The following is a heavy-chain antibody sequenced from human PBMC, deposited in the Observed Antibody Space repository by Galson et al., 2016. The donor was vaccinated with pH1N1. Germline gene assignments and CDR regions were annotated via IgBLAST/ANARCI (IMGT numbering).Heavy chain of an antibody. Sequence: SGAEVKKPGESLKISCKASGYSFTRYWIAWVRQVPGKGLEWVGVVNPGGSTIRYSPPFQGQVTISSDKSINTAYLQGISLKASDTATYYCARQYDFGDYRGDAFDIWGQGTMVIVSS. D-gene: IGHD4-17*01. J-gene: IGHJ3*02. CDR3: ARQYDFGDYRGDAFDI. V-gene: IGHV5-51*03. CDR1: GYSFTRYW. CDR2: VNPGGSTI.